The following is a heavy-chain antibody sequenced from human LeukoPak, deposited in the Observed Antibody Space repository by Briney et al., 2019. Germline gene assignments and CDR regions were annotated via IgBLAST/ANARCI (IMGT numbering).Heavy chain of an antibody. D-gene: IGHD3-16*02. J-gene: IGHJ4*02. CDR3: ARVVESQDYFDY. V-gene: IGHV3-33*01. CDR1: AFTFSMYG. Sequence: PGRSLRLSCAPSAFTFSMYGMQCARQAPGKGLEWVAVIWYDGTNKYYAASVKGPFTIARDNSKNTLYLQMNSLRAEDTAVYYCARVVESQDYFDYWGQGTLVTVAS. CDR2: IWYDGTNK.